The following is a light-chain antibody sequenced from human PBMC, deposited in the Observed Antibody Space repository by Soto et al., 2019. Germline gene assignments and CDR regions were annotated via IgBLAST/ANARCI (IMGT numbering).Light chain of an antibody. Sequence: DIQMTQSPSTLSASVGDRVTITCRASQSISTWLAWYQQKPGKAPKLLIYKASNLEDGVPSRFSGSGSGPEFTITISSLQPDDFATYYCQQYNTYPLTFGGGTTVEIK. J-gene: IGKJ4*01. CDR1: QSISTW. V-gene: IGKV1-5*03. CDR3: QQYNTYPLT. CDR2: KAS.